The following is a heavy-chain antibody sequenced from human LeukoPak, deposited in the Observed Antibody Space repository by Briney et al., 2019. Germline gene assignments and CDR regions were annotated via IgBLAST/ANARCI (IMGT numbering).Heavy chain of an antibody. V-gene: IGHV5-51*01. D-gene: IGHD2-2*01. CDR2: IYPGDSDT. CDR3: ARRQGCSSTSCPPDS. J-gene: IGHJ4*02. CDR1: GYSFPTYW. Sequence: GESLKISCRGSGYSFPTYWIGWVRQMPGKGLEWMGIIYPGDSDTRYSPSFQGQVTMSADKSINTAYLQWSSLKASDTAMYYYARRQGCSSTSCPPDSWGQGTLVTVSS.